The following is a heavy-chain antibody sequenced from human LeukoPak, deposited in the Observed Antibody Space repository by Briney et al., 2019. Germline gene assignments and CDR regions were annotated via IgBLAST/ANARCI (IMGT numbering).Heavy chain of an antibody. J-gene: IGHJ4*02. Sequence: GGSLRLSCAASAFTFNNYPMHWVRQAPGKGLEWVTLLSHNGVDKYYADSVKGRFTVSRDNSKNTLFLQMNSLRAEDTAVYFCARGDYYDSRTYRFYFEYWGQGTLVTVSS. CDR2: LSHNGVDK. V-gene: IGHV3-30*04. CDR1: AFTFNNYP. CDR3: ARGDYYDSRTYRFYFEY. D-gene: IGHD3-10*01.